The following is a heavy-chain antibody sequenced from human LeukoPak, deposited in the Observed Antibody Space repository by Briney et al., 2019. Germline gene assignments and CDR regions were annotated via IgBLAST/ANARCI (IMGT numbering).Heavy chain of an antibody. CDR1: GGSFSGYY. V-gene: IGHV4-34*01. CDR2: INHSGST. J-gene: IGHJ4*02. D-gene: IGHD1-26*01. CDR3: ARGVSGGNGSNFDY. Sequence: SETLPLTCAVYGGSFSGYYWSWIRQPPGKGLEWIGEINHSGSTNYNPSLKSRVTISVDTSKNQFSLKLSSVTAADTAVYYCARGVSGGNGSNFDYCGQGTLVTVSS.